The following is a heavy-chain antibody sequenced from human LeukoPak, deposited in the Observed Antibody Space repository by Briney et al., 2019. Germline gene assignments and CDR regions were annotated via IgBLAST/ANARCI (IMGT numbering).Heavy chain of an antibody. D-gene: IGHD2-2*01. V-gene: IGHV4-39*01. J-gene: IGHJ3*02. CDR1: GGSISSSNYY. Sequence: PSETLSLTCTVSGGSISSSNYYWGWIRQPPGKGVEWIGSIYYSGSTYYNPSLKIRVTISVDTSKKQFSLRLSSVTAADTAVYYCARSYCSSTSCYAVGAFDIWGQGTLVTVSS. CDR3: ARSYCSSTSCYAVGAFDI. CDR2: IYYSGST.